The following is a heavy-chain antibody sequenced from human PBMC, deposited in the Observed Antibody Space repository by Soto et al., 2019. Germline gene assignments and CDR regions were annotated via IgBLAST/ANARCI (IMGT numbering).Heavy chain of an antibody. V-gene: IGHV4-30-2*01. CDR3: ARGTTVTYNWFDP. J-gene: IGHJ5*02. CDR1: CGSISSGGYS. CDR2: IYHSGST. D-gene: IGHD4-4*01. Sequence: SETLSLTCAVSCGSISSGGYSWSWIRQPPGKGLEWIGYIYHSGSTYYNPSLKSRVTISVDRSKNQFSLKLSSVTAADTAVYYCARGTTVTYNWFDPWGQGPLVTVSS.